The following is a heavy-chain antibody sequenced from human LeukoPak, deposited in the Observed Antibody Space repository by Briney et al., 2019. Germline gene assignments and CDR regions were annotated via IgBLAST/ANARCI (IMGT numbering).Heavy chain of an antibody. Sequence: PGGPLRLFCAASGFTFRSYGMHWVRQSPGKGLEWVAFIRYDGNNKYYADSVKGRFTISRDNSKNTVYLQMNSLRAEDTAVYYCAKDPTHFRVWDDYDNTRLNYWGQGTLVTVSS. CDR3: AKDPTHFRVWDDYDNTRLNY. CDR2: IRYDGNNK. V-gene: IGHV3-30*02. D-gene: IGHD3-22*01. J-gene: IGHJ4*02. CDR1: GFTFRSYG.